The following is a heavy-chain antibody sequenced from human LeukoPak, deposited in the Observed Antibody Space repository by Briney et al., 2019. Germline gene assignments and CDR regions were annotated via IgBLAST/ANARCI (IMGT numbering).Heavy chain of an antibody. D-gene: IGHD3-3*01. V-gene: IGHV4-59*01. CDR3: ARGIRITIFGVANYYMDV. J-gene: IGHJ6*03. Sequence: SETLSLTCTVSGGSISSYYWSWIRQPPGKGLEWIGYIYYSGSTNYNPSLKSRVTISVDTSKNQFSLKLSSVTAADTAVYYCARGIRITIFGVANYYMDVWGKGTTVTVSS. CDR1: GGSISSYY. CDR2: IYYSGST.